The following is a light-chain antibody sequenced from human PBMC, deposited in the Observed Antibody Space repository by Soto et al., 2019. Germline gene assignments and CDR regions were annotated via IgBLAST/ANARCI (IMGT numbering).Light chain of an antibody. V-gene: IGLV2-14*01. CDR2: DVS. CDR1: SSDVGGYNS. CDR3: SSYTSSSLLV. J-gene: IGLJ2*01. Sequence: QSALTQPASVSGSPGQSITISCTGTSSDVGGYNSVSWYQQHPGIAPKLMIYDVSHRPSGVSDRFSGSKSGNTAALTISGLQAEDEADYYCSSYTSSSLLVFGGGTQLTVL.